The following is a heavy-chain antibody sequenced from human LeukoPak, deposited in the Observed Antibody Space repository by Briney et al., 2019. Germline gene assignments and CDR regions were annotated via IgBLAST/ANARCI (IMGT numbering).Heavy chain of an antibody. J-gene: IGHJ5*02. CDR1: GGSISSYY. V-gene: IGHV4-59*01. D-gene: IGHD2-15*01. CDR2: IYYSGST. Sequence: SETLSLTCTVSGGSISSYYWSWIRQPPGKGLEWIGYIYYSGSTNYNPSFKSRVTISVDTSKNQFSLKLSSVTAADTAVYYCARVMCSGGSCYPGWFDPWGQGTLVTVSS. CDR3: ARVMCSGGSCYPGWFDP.